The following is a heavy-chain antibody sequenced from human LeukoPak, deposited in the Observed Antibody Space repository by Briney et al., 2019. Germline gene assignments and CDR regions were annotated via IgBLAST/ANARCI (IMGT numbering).Heavy chain of an antibody. V-gene: IGHV1-8*01. CDR1: GYTFTSYD. D-gene: IGHD3-10*01. CDR3: ARENYYGSGSYWD. Sequence: ASVKVSCKASGYTFTSYDINSVREATGQGLEWMGWMNPNSGNTGYAQKFRGRVTMTRNTSTSTAYMELSSLRSEDTAVYYCARENYYGSGSYWDWGQGTLVTVSS. CDR2: MNPNSGNT. J-gene: IGHJ4*02.